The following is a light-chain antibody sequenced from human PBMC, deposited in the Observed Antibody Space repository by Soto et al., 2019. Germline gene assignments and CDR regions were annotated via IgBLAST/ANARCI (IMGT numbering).Light chain of an antibody. CDR3: SSYTNSNTLV. Sequence: QSALTQPASVSGSPGQSITISSTGTSGDVGGYNYVSWYQQYPGKAPKLMIYDVSNRPSGVSNRFSGSKSGNTASLTISGLQAEDEADYYCSSYTNSNTLVFGSGTKVTVL. CDR2: DVS. V-gene: IGLV2-14*01. CDR1: SGDVGGYNY. J-gene: IGLJ1*01.